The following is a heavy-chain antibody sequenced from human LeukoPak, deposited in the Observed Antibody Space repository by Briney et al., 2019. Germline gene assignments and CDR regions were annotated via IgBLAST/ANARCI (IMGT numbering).Heavy chain of an antibody. J-gene: IGHJ6*03. V-gene: IGHV4-59*01. CDR1: GGSISTYY. Sequence: PSETLSLTCTVSGGSISTYYWSWIRQPPGKGLEWIGYIYYSGSTNYNPSLKSRVTISVDTSKKQFSLKLSSVTAADTAMYYCARGDYYYSYYMDVWGKGTTVTVSS. CDR3: ARGDYYYSYYMDV. CDR2: IYYSGST.